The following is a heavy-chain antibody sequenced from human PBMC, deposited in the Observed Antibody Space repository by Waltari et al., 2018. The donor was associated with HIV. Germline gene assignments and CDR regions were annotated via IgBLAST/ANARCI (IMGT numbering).Heavy chain of an antibody. V-gene: IGHV3-21*02. CDR1: GLTSSTHP. CDR2: ISGGTSYI. CDR3: ARQQLGSGALDL. Sequence: EVQLVEAGGGLVKPGGPLLHSCTASGLTSSTHPRNWVRQAHGKGLEWVSSISGGTSYIYYADSVTGRFTVSRDNAKNSLFLQMNSLGADDTAVYYCARQQLGSGALDLWGQGTLVTVSS. J-gene: IGHJ4*02. D-gene: IGHD3-10*02.